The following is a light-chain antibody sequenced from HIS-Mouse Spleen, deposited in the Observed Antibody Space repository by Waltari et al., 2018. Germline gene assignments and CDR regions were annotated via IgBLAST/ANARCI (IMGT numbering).Light chain of an antibody. CDR1: NIGSKS. J-gene: IGLJ2*01. CDR3: QVWDSSSDHVV. V-gene: IGLV3-21*03. Sequence: SYVLTQPPSVSVAPGKTARITCGGNNIGSKSVHWYQQKPGQAPVLVVYDDGDRPSWIPVRVSWAKSGNTATLTISRVEAGDEADYYCQVWDSSSDHVVFGGGTKLTVL. CDR2: DDG.